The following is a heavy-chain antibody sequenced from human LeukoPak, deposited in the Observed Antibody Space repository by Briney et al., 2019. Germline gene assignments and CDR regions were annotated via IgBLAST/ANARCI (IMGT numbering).Heavy chain of an antibody. V-gene: IGHV1-8*03. CDR3: ARVYSSSSYNYYYYYMDV. CDR2: MKPNSGNT. D-gene: IGHD6-6*01. J-gene: IGHJ6*03. CDR1: GYTFTSYD. Sequence: ASVKVSCKASGYTFTSYDINWVRQATGQGLEWMGWMKPNSGNTGYAQKFQGRVTITRNTSISTAYMELSSLRSEDTAVYYCARVYSSSSYNYYYYYMDVWGKGTTVTVSS.